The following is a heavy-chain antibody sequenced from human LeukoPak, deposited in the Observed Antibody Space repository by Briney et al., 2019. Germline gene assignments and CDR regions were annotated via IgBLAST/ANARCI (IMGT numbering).Heavy chain of an antibody. D-gene: IGHD3-22*01. V-gene: IGHV3-30-3*01. Sequence: PGGSLRLSCAASGFTFSSYAMHWVRQAPGKGLEWVAVISYDGSNKYYADSVKGRFTISRDNSKNTLYLQMNSLRAEDTAVYYCARGPRWYYYDSSGYYGTFDYWGQGTLVTVSS. J-gene: IGHJ4*02. CDR2: ISYDGSNK. CDR1: GFTFSSYA. CDR3: ARGPRWYYYDSSGYYGTFDY.